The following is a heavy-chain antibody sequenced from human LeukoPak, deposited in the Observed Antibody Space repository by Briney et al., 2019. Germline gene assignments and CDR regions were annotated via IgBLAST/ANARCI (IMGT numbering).Heavy chain of an antibody. CDR1: GFTFSSYW. CDR3: ARDRRYSGYDTPGVFDY. J-gene: IGHJ4*02. V-gene: IGHV3-7*01. Sequence: PGGSLRLSCAASGFTFSSYWMSWVRQAPGKGLEWVANIKQDGSEKYYVDSVKGRFTISRDNAKNSLYLQMNSLRAEDTAVYYCARDRRYSGYDTPGVFDYWGQGTLVTVSS. D-gene: IGHD5-12*01. CDR2: IKQDGSEK.